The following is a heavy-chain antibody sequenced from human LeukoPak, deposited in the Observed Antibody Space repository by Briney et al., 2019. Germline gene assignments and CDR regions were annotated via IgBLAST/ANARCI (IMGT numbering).Heavy chain of an antibody. D-gene: IGHD3-9*01. J-gene: IGHJ3*02. CDR2: ISGSGGST. CDR1: GFTFTSYA. CDR3: ARDSTISGAFDI. V-gene: IGHV3-23*01. Sequence: GGSLRLSCAASGFTFTSYAMSWVRQAPGKGLEWVSAISGSGGSTYYADSVKGRFTISRDNAKNSLYLQMNSLRAEDTAVYYCARDSTISGAFDIWGQGTMVTVSS.